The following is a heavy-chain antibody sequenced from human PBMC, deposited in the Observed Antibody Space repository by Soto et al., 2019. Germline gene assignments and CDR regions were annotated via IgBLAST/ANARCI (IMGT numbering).Heavy chain of an antibody. Sequence: EVQLVESGGGLVQPGGSLRLSCAASGFTVSSNYMSWVRQAPGKGLEWVSVIYSGGSTYYADSVKGRFTISRDNSKNTLYLQMNSLRAEDTAVYYCARGYSSSWGWFDPWGQGTLVTVSS. J-gene: IGHJ5*02. CDR1: GFTVSSNY. V-gene: IGHV3-66*01. D-gene: IGHD6-13*01. CDR2: IYSGGST. CDR3: ARGYSSSWGWFDP.